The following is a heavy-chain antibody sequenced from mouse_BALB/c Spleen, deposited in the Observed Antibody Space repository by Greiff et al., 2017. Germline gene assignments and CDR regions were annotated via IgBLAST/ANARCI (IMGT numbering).Heavy chain of an antibody. CDR3: ARPDYRYDGAWFAY. Sequence: EVKLQESGGGLVKPGGSLKLSCAASGFAFSSYDMSWVRQTPEKRLEWVTYISSGGGSTYYPDTVKGRFTISRDNAKNTLYLQMSSLKSEDTAMYYCARPDYRYDGAWFAYWGQGTLVTVSA. CDR2: ISSGGGST. D-gene: IGHD2-14*01. CDR1: GFAFSSYD. V-gene: IGHV5-12-1*01. J-gene: IGHJ3*01.